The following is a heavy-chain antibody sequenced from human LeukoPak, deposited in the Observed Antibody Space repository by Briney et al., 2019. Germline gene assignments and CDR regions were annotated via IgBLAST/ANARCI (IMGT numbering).Heavy chain of an antibody. J-gene: IGHJ4*02. D-gene: IGHD4/OR15-4a*01. CDR1: GGSIISNDYW. V-gene: IGHV4-39*01. CDR2: INYIGST. CDR3: PRQVDSGYWYIDT. Sequence: SETLSLTCIVSGGSIISNDYWWGWIRQPPGKGLEWIGSINYIGSTHYNPALKTRVTISVDTSKNQFSLNLNSVTAVDTAVYYCPRQVDSGYWYIDTWGQGTLVTVSS.